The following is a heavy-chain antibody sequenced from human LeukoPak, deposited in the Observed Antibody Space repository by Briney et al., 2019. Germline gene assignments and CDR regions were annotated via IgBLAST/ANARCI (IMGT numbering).Heavy chain of an antibody. D-gene: IGHD4-23*01. J-gene: IGHJ4*02. CDR3: ASFSDYGGNFFDY. CDR2: INHSGRT. V-gene: IGHV4-34*01. Sequence: SETLSLTCAVDGGSFSGYYWSWIRQPPGKGLEWIGEINHSGRTNYNPSLKSRVTISVDTSENQFSLKLSSVTAADTAVYYCASFSDYGGNFFDYWGQGTLVTVSS. CDR1: GGSFSGYY.